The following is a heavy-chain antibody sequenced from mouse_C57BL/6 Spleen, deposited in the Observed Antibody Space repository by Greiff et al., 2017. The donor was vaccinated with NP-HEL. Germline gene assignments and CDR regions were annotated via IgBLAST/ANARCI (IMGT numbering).Heavy chain of an antibody. CDR3: ARRRPGSLYFDY. CDR1: GYTFTSYW. D-gene: IGHD6-2*01. Sequence: QVQLQQPGAELVRPGTSVKLSCKASGYTFTSYWMHWVKQRPGQGLEWIGVIDPSDSYTNYNQKFKGKATLTVDTSSSTAYMQLSSLTSEDSAVYYCARRRPGSLYFDYWGQGTTLTVSS. CDR2: IDPSDSYT. V-gene: IGHV1-59*01. J-gene: IGHJ2*01.